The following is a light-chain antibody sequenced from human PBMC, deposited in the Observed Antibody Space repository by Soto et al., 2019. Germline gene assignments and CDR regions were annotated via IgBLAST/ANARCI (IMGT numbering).Light chain of an antibody. V-gene: IGLV2-8*01. Sequence: QSALTQPPSASGSPGQSVTISCTGTSSDVGGYNYVSWYQQYPGRAPNLMINEVTKRPSGVPDRCSGSKSANTASLTVSGLQAEDEADYYCSSYAASNNCYFVFGGGTKLTVL. CDR1: SSDVGGYNY. CDR2: EVT. CDR3: SSYAASNNCYFV. J-gene: IGLJ3*02.